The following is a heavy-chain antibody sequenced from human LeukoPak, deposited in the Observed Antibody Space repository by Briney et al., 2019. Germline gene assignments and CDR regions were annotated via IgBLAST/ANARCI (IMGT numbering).Heavy chain of an antibody. CDR1: VYSFSDYW. D-gene: IGHD2-8*01. Sequence: ASVTVSRKPSVYSFSDYWMHWVRQAPGQGLEWMGWIDPKTGNQNYAQKFQGRVTMTSDTSITTFYMELSRLTSDDTAVYYCARGGFHHGFDFWGQGTVVTVSS. CDR2: IDPKTGNQ. J-gene: IGHJ4*02. CDR3: ARGGFHHGFDF. V-gene: IGHV1-2*02.